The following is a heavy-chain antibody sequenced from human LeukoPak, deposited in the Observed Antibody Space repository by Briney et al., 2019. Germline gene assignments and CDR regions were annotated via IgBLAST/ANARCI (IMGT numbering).Heavy chain of an antibody. Sequence: QTGGSLRLSCAASGFTFRDYDMHWVRQAPGRGLEWVSAIGIGDDTHYPDSVKGRFTISRDNSKNTLYLQMNSLRAEDTAVYYCARGPTYYDPSGFYSEYWGQGTLVTVSS. V-gene: IGHV3-13*01. CDR2: IGIGDDT. D-gene: IGHD3-22*01. J-gene: IGHJ4*02. CDR3: ARGPTYYDPSGFYSEY. CDR1: GFTFRDYD.